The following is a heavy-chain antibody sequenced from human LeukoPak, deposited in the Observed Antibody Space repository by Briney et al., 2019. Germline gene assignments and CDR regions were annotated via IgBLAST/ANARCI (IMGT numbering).Heavy chain of an antibody. CDR2: ISYDGSNK. CDR1: GFTFSSYG. V-gene: IGHV3-30*18. J-gene: IGHJ6*03. CDR3: AKNHADYYYYYMDV. Sequence: PGGSLRLSRAASGFTFSSYGMHRVRQAPGKGLEWVAVISYDGSNKYYADSVKGRFTISRDNSKNTLYLQMNSLRAEDTAVYYCAKNHADYYYYYMDVWGKGTTVTVSS.